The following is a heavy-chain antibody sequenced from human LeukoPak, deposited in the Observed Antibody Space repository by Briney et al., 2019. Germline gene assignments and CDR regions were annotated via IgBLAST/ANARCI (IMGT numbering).Heavy chain of an antibody. CDR2: INPNSGDT. Sequence: GASVKVSCKASGYTFTSYYMHWVRQAPGQRLEWMGWINPNSGDTNYAQNFQGRVTMTRDTSISTAYMELSRLRSDDTAVYYCARENSPEWQRYNWNLRYYYYYYMDVWGKGTTVTVSS. CDR1: GYTFTSYY. CDR3: ARENSPEWQRYNWNLRYYYYYYMDV. V-gene: IGHV1-2*02. D-gene: IGHD1-20*01. J-gene: IGHJ6*03.